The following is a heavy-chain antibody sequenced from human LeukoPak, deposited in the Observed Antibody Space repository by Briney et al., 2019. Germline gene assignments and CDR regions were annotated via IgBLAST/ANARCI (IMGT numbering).Heavy chain of an antibody. CDR1: GGTFSSYA. CDR2: IIPIFGTA. J-gene: IGHJ6*02. V-gene: IGHV1-69*13. CDR3: ARAHLNYYDSSGPHGYYGMDV. D-gene: IGHD3-22*01. Sequence: EASVKVSCKAPGGTFSSYAISWVRQAPGQGLEWMGGIIPIFGTANYAQKFQGRVTITADESTSTAYMELSSLRSEDTAVYYCARAHLNYYDSSGPHGYYGMDVWGQGTTVTVSS.